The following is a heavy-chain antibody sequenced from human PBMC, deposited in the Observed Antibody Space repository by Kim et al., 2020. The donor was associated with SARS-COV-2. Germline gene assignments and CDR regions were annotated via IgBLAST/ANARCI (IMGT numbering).Heavy chain of an antibody. J-gene: IGHJ4*02. V-gene: IGHV3-23*01. CDR3: AKDLDYYGSGLGDYFDY. D-gene: IGHD3-10*01. Sequence: VKGRFTLSRDNSKNTLYMQMNSLRAEDKAVYYCAKDLDYYGSGLGDYFDYWGQGTLVTVSS.